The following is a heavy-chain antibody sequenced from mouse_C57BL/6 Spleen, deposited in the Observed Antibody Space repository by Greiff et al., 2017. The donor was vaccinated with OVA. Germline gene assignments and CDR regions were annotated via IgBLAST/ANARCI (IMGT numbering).Heavy chain of an antibody. Sequence: QVQLQQPGAELVKPGASVKMSCKASGYTFTSYWITWVKQRPGQGLEWIGDIYPGSGSTNYNEKFKSKATLTVDTSSSTAYMQLSSLTSEDSAVYYCARSYYSNYGAMDYWGQGTSVTVSS. CDR1: GYTFTSYW. CDR3: ARSYYSNYGAMDY. V-gene: IGHV1-55*01. D-gene: IGHD2-5*01. J-gene: IGHJ4*01. CDR2: IYPGSGST.